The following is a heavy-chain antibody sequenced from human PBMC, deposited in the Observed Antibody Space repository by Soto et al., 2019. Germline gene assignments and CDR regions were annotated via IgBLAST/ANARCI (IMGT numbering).Heavy chain of an antibody. D-gene: IGHD4-17*01. CDR3: TTSAKDPDYGDYGRFDY. V-gene: IGHV3-73*01. J-gene: IGHJ4*02. CDR1: GFTFSGSA. Sequence: EVQLVESGGGLVQPGGSLKLSCAASGFTFSGSAMHWVRQASGKGLEWVGRIRSKANSYATAYAASVKGRFTISRDDSKNTAYLQMNSLKTEDTAVYYCTTSAKDPDYGDYGRFDYWGQGTLVTVSS. CDR2: IRSKANSYAT.